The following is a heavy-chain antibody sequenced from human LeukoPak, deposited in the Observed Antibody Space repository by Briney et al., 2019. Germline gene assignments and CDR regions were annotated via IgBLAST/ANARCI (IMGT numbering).Heavy chain of an antibody. Sequence: GGSLRLSCAASGFTFSSYSMNWVRQAPGKGLEWVSSISSSSSYIYYADSVKGRFTISRDNAKNSLYLQMNSLRAEDTAVYYCASVSNYYDSSGREYHYYYYGMDVWGQGTTVTVSS. CDR3: ASVSNYYDSSGREYHYYYYGMDV. D-gene: IGHD3-22*01. CDR2: ISSSSSYI. CDR1: GFTFSSYS. V-gene: IGHV3-21*01. J-gene: IGHJ6*02.